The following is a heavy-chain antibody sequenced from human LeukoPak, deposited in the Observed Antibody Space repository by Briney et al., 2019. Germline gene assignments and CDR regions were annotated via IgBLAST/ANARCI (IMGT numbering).Heavy chain of an antibody. J-gene: IGHJ5*02. CDR3: ARRVHSSGWNWFDP. D-gene: IGHD6-19*01. Sequence: GSLRLSCAASGFTFSSYSMNWVRQPPGKGLEWIGEINHSGSTNYNPSLKSRVTISVDTSKNQFSLKLSSVTAADTAVYYCARRVHSSGWNWFDPWGQGTLVTVSS. CDR1: GFTFSSYS. V-gene: IGHV4-34*01. CDR2: INHSGST.